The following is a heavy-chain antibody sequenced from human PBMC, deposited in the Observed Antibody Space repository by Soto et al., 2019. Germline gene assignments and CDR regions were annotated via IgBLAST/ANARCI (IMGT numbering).Heavy chain of an antibody. Sequence: EMQLVESGGGWVQPGRTLRLSCAASGCTFDEYAMHWVRQPLGKGLEWVAGTTWNSDIIVYADSVKGRFTISRDNAKSSLYLLMNSLRTEDTALYYCVRVNASGPYYSGMDVWGQGTTVTVSS. D-gene: IGHD6-19*01. CDR2: TTWNSDII. J-gene: IGHJ6*02. CDR3: VRVNASGPYYSGMDV. CDR1: GCTFDEYA. V-gene: IGHV3-9*01.